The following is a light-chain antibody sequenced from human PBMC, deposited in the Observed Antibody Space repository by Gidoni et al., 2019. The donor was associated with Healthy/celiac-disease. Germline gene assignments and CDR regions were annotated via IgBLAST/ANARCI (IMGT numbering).Light chain of an antibody. CDR2: EGS. CDR3: CSYAGSSNV. CDR1: SSDVGSYNL. V-gene: IGLV2-23*03. J-gene: IGLJ1*01. Sequence: QSALTQPASVSGSPGQSITISCTGTSSDVGSYNLVSWYQQHPGKAPKLMIYEGSKRPSGVSNRFSGSKSGNTASLTISGLQAEDEADYYCCSYAGSSNVFGTGTKVT.